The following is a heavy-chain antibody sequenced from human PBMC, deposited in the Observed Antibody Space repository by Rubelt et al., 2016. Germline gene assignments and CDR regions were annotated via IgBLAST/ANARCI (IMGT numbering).Heavy chain of an antibody. J-gene: IGHJ6*02. CDR3: AKDQVVLIYGMDV. D-gene: IGHD2-8*01. CDR1: GFTFSSYA. V-gene: IGHV3-23*01. Sequence: EVQLLESGGGLVQPGGSLRLSCAASGFTFSSYAMSWVRQAPGKGLEWVSAISGSGGSTYYADSVKGRFTISRDNSKNPLYLQRNSLRAEDTAVYYCAKDQVVLIYGMDVWGQGTTVTVSS. CDR2: ISGSGGST.